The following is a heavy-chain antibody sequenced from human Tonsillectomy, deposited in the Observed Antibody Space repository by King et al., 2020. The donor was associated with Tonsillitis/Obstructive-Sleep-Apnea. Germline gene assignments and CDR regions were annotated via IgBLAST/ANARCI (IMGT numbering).Heavy chain of an antibody. CDR3: ARGATGYFDY. Sequence: QLVQSGAEVNKPGASVKVSCKASGYSFTNYYINWVRQAPGQGPEWMGWISGYNGNTKYSQKFQGRVTMTTDTSTSTAYMELRSLTSDDTAVYYCARGATGYFDYGGRGTRVTVSS. CDR1: GYSFTNYY. J-gene: IGHJ4*02. CDR2: ISGYNGNT. V-gene: IGHV1-18*04. D-gene: IGHD1-26*01.